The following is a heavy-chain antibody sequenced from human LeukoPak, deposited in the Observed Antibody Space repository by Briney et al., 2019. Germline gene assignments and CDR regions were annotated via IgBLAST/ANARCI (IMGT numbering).Heavy chain of an antibody. CDR1: GFTFSTYE. CDR3: AREGGFGYDDAFDT. D-gene: IGHD3-16*02. CDR2: ISGSGSSI. J-gene: IGHJ3*02. Sequence: GGSLRLSCTPSGFTFSTYEMNWVRPAPGKELTWISYISGSGSSIFYADSLQGRFTVSRDNAKNSEYLQMNSLRAEDTAVYYCAREGGFGYDDAFDTWGHGTTVTVSS. V-gene: IGHV3-48*03.